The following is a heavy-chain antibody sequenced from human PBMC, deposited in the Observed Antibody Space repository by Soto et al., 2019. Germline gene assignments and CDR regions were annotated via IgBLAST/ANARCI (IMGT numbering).Heavy chain of an antibody. CDR2: ISSGSSNI. V-gene: IGHV3-21*01. CDR1: GFAFRSYN. Sequence: EVQLVESGGGLVKPGGSLTLSCAASGFAFRSYNMNWVRQAPGKGLEWVASISSGSSNIYYADSVKGRFTISRDNATNSLFLQMDSLRAVDSAVYYCASATVVAATFDFWGQGTLVTVSS. D-gene: IGHD2-15*01. CDR3: ASATVVAATFDF. J-gene: IGHJ4*02.